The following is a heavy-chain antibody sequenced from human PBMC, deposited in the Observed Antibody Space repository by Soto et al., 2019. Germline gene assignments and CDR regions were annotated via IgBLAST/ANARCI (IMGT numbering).Heavy chain of an antibody. D-gene: IGHD1-1*01. Sequence: SQTLSLTCAISGDSVSSNTVAWNWIRQSPSRGLEWLGRTYFRSKWYHGYAVSVESRITISPDTSKNQFSLQLGSVAPEDTAVYYCARGNRDFDYWGQGTLVTVSS. J-gene: IGHJ4*02. CDR3: ARGNRDFDY. CDR1: GDSVSSNTVA. V-gene: IGHV6-1*01. CDR2: TYFRSKWYH.